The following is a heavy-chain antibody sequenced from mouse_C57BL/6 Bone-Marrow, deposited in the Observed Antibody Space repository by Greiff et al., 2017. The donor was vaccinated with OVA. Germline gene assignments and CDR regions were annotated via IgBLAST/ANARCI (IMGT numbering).Heavy chain of an antibody. J-gene: IGHJ1*03. CDR1: GYAFSSYW. D-gene: IGHD1-1*01. CDR2: IYPGDGDT. Sequence: VKLQESGAELVKPGASVKISCKASGYAFSSYWMNWVKQRPGKGLEWIGQIYPGDGDTNYNGKFKGKATLTADKSSSTAYMQLSSLTSEDSAVYFCARDGSSYPYWYFDVWGTGTTVTVSS. CDR3: ARDGSSYPYWYFDV. V-gene: IGHV1-80*01.